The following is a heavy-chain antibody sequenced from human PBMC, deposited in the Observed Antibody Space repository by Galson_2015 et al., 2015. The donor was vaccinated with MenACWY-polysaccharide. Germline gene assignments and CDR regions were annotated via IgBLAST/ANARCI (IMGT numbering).Heavy chain of an antibody. CDR3: ARDGGGPYSSGWHNGDY. D-gene: IGHD6-19*01. CDR1: GFTFSSYA. V-gene: IGHV3-30*04. J-gene: IGHJ4*02. CDR2: ISYDGSNK. Sequence: SLRLSCAASGFTFSSYAMHWVRQAPGKGLEWVAVISYDGSNKCYADSVKGRFTISRDNSEKTLSLQMSSLRAEDTAVYYCARDGGGPYSSGWHNGDYWGQGTLVTVSS.